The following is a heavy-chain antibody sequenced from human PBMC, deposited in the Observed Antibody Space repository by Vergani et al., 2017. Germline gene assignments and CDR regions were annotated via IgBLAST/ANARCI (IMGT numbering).Heavy chain of an antibody. CDR2: ISGGGGST. J-gene: IGHJ5*02. V-gene: IGHV3-23*01. D-gene: IGHD2-2*01. CDR3: YVPAAMVGFDP. Sequence: EVQLLESGGGLVHPGGSLRLSCAASGFTFSSYAMGWVRQAPGKGLEWLSSISGGGGSTYYGDSVRGRFTISRDNSKHTLYLQMNSLRAEDTAVYYCYVPAAMVGFDPWGQGTLVTVSS. CDR1: GFTFSSYA.